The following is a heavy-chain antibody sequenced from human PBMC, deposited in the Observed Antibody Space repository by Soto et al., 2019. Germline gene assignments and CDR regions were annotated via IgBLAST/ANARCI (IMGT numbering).Heavy chain of an antibody. CDR3: ARARSYSDY. Sequence: EVQLVESGGGLVQPGGSLRLSCAASGFIFSSYSMNWVRQAPGKGLEWVSYISGSSSTIYYADSVKGRFTISRDKAKNSLYLQMSSLGVEDTAVYYCARARSYSDYWGQGTLVTVSS. CDR1: GFIFSSYS. J-gene: IGHJ4*02. CDR2: ISGSSSTI. V-gene: IGHV3-48*01. D-gene: IGHD1-26*01.